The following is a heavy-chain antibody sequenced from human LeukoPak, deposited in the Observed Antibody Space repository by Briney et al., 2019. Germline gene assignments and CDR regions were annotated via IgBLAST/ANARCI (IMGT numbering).Heavy chain of an antibody. D-gene: IGHD6-19*01. CDR1: GFTFSSYW. CDR3: ARDGGSAWFLDY. J-gene: IGHJ4*02. V-gene: IGHV3-21*01. CDR2: ISSSSSYI. Sequence: GGSLRLSCAASGFTFSSYWMSWVRQAPGKGLEWVSLISSSSSYIYYADSVKGRFTISRDNAKNSLYLQMNSLRAEDTAVYYCARDGGSAWFLDYWGQGTLVTVSS.